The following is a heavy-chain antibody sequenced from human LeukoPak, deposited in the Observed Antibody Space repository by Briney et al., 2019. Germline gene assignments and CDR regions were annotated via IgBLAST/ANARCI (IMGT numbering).Heavy chain of an antibody. V-gene: IGHV3-21*01. CDR2: ISSSSSYI. J-gene: IGHJ6*04. CDR3: ARALGAPYGMDV. Sequence: PGGSLRLSCAASGFTFSSYSMNWVRQAPGKGLEWVSSISSSSSYIYYADSVKGRFTISRDNAKNSLYLQMNSLRAEDTAVYYCARALGAPYGMDVWGKGTTVTVSS. CDR1: GFTFSSYS. D-gene: IGHD3-16*01.